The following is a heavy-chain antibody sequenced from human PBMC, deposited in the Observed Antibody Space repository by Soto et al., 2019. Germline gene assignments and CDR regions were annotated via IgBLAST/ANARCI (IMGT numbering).Heavy chain of an antibody. CDR1: GFTLSNYV. Sequence: PGGSLRLSCAASGFTLSNYVMNWVRQAPGKGLEWVAVISYDGSNKYYADSVKGRFTISRGNSKNTLYLQMNSLRAEDTAVYYCAKDYDFWSGYLNYWGPGTLVPVSP. J-gene: IGHJ4*02. CDR3: AKDYDFWSGYLNY. V-gene: IGHV3-30*18. D-gene: IGHD3-3*01. CDR2: ISYDGSNK.